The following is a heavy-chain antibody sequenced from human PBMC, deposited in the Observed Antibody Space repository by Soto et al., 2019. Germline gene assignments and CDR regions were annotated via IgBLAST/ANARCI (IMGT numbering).Heavy chain of an antibody. CDR1: GGSFSGYY. Sequence: QVQLQQWGAGLLKPSETLSLTCAVYGGSFSGYYWSWIRQPPGKGLEWIGEINHSGSTNYNPSLKSRGTISVDTSKNQFSLKLSSVTAADTAVYYCARGPSGNLKYFQHWGQGTLVTVSS. D-gene: IGHD3-10*01. CDR3: ARGPSGNLKYFQH. J-gene: IGHJ1*01. CDR2: INHSGST. V-gene: IGHV4-34*01.